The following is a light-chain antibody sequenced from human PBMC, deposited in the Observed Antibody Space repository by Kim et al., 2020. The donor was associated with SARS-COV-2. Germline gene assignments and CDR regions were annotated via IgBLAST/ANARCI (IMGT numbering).Light chain of an antibody. CDR1: QSISSH. J-gene: IGKJ3*01. CDR2: AAS. CDR3: QQSYITPFT. V-gene: IGKV1-39*01. Sequence: DIQMTQSPSSLSASVGDRVTITCRTSQSISSHLNWYHQKPGRAPKLLIYAASTLQGGVPSRFSGSGSETDFTLTTSSLQPEDFATYFCQQSYITPFTFGPGTKVDIK.